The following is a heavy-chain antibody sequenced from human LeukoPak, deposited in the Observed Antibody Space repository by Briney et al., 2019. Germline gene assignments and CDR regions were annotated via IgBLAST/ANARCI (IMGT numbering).Heavy chain of an antibody. D-gene: IGHD3-22*01. Sequence: GGSLRLSCAASGFTFSSYSMNWVRQAPGKGLEWVSSISSSSSYIYYADSVKGRFTISRDNAKNSLYLQMNSLRAEDTAVYYCARVKSIIVVVNAFDIWGQGTMVTVSS. CDR3: ARVKSIIVVVNAFDI. V-gene: IGHV3-21*01. CDR1: GFTFSSYS. J-gene: IGHJ3*02. CDR2: ISSSSSYI.